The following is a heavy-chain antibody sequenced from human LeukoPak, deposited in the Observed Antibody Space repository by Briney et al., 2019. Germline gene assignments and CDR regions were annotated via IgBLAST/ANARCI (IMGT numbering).Heavy chain of an antibody. Sequence: GGSPRLSCAASGFTFDDYGMSWVRQAPGKGLEWVSGINWNGGSTGYADSVKGRFTISRDNAKNSLYLQMNSLRAEDTALYYCARRTGPYDAFDIWGQGTMVTVSS. CDR3: ARRTGPYDAFDI. J-gene: IGHJ3*02. D-gene: IGHD7-27*01. CDR2: INWNGGST. V-gene: IGHV3-20*04. CDR1: GFTFDDYG.